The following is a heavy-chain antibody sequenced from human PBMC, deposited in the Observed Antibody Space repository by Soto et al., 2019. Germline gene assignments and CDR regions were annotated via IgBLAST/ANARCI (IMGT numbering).Heavy chain of an antibody. CDR3: ASGHDAYKVRY. V-gene: IGHV4-31*03. CDR1: GGSISSGGTGSY. D-gene: IGHD1-1*01. Sequence: QVQLQESGPGLVKPSQTLSLTCTVSGGSISSGGTGSYWTWIRQLPGKGLEWIGYIYYTGNTYYSPTLKSRPTISIDTSKNQFSLKLTSVPAADQAVYFCASGHDAYKVRYWGQGTLVTVSS. CDR2: IYYTGNT. J-gene: IGHJ4*02.